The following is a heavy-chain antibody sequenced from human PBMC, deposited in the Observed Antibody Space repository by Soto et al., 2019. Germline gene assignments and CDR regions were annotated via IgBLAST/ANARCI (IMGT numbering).Heavy chain of an antibody. V-gene: IGHV1-69*12. CDR3: ARIGTLDWIDDY. CDR2: IIPMYGTT. D-gene: IGHD1-1*01. J-gene: IGHJ4*02. Sequence: QVQLVQSGAEVKKPGSSVKVSCKASGGTFRSYVTSWVRQAPGQGLEWLGGIIPMYGTTYYAQTFHCRVTISADESTRTAFMELSSLRSEDTAVYYCARIGTLDWIDDYWGQGTLVTVSS. CDR1: GGTFRSYV.